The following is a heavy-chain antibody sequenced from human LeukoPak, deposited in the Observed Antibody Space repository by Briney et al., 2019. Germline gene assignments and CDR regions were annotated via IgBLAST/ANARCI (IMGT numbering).Heavy chain of an antibody. CDR1: GGSFSGYY. V-gene: IGHV4-34*01. D-gene: IGHD6-13*01. J-gene: IGHJ6*02. CDR3: ARTQRGEYSRSWGGAYYYYYGMDV. CDR2: INHSGST. Sequence: SETLSLTCAVYGGSFSGYYWSWIRQPPGKGLEWIGEINHSGSTNYNPSLKSRVTISVDTFKNQFSLKLSSVTAADTDVYYCARTQRGEYSRSWGGAYYYYYGMDVWGQGTTVTVSS.